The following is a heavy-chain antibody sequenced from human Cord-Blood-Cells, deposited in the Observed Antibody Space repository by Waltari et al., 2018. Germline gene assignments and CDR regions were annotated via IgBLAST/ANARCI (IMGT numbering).Heavy chain of an antibody. D-gene: IGHD6-6*01. CDR3: AGGGEAQLVQEYFQH. CDR1: GYTFTGYY. J-gene: IGHJ1*01. CDR2: INPNSGGT. Sequence: QVQLVQSGAEVKKPGASVKVSCKASGYTFTGYYMHWVRQAPGQGLEWMGGINPNSGGTNYAQKLQGRVTMTRDTSISTAYMGLSRLISDDTALYYCAGGGEAQLVQEYFQHWGQGTLVTVSS. V-gene: IGHV1-2*02.